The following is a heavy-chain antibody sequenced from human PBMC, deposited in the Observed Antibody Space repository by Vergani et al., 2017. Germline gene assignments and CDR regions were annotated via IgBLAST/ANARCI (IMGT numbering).Heavy chain of an antibody. V-gene: IGHV1-46*01. CDR1: GYPFTSYY. Sequence: QVQLVQSGAEVKKPGASVKVSCKASGYPFTSYYMHWVRQAPGQGLEWMGIINPSGGSTSYAQKFQGRVTMTRDTSTSTVYMELSSLRSEDTAVYYCARAGVIVPAANYYFDYWGQGTLVTVSS. CDR2: INPSGGST. CDR3: ARAGVIVPAANYYFDY. J-gene: IGHJ4*02. D-gene: IGHD2-2*01.